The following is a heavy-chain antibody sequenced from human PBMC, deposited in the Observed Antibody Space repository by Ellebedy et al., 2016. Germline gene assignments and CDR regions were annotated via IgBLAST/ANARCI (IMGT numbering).Heavy chain of an antibody. D-gene: IGHD3-22*01. CDR2: IYSGGST. CDR1: GFTVSSNH. V-gene: IGHV3-66*01. J-gene: IGHJ4*02. CDR3: ALTYYYESSDS. Sequence: GGSLRLSXAGSGFTVSSNHMSWVRQAPGKGLEWVSVIYSGGSTSYVDSVKGRFTISRDNSKNTLYLQMNSLRAEDTAVYYCALTYYYESSDSWGQGTLVTVSS.